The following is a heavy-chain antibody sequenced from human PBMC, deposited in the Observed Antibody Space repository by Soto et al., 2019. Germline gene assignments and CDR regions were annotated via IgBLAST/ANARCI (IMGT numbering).Heavy chain of an antibody. CDR3: AHRPARESGKYSSGWYFDY. V-gene: IGHV2-5*02. CDR2: IYWDDDK. D-gene: IGHD6-19*01. J-gene: IGHJ4*02. Sequence: QITLKESGPTLVKPTQTLTLTCTFSGFSLSTSGAGMGWIRQPPGKALEWLALIYWDDDKRYSPSLKSRLTITKDASTNQVVLTKTNMDPVDTATYYCAHRPARESGKYSSGWYFDYWGQGTLVTVSS. CDR1: GFSLSTSGAG.